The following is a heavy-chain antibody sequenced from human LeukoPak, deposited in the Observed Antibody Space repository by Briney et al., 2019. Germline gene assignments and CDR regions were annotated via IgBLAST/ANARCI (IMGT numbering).Heavy chain of an antibody. CDR1: GYTFTSYA. D-gene: IGHD1-26*01. V-gene: IGHV1-3*01. CDR3: ATVEWELLFFDY. Sequence: ASVKVSCKASGYTFTSYAMHWVRQAPGQRLEWMGWINAGNGNTKYSQKFQGRVTITRDTSASTAYMELSSLRSEDTAVYYCATVEWELLFFDYWGQGTLVTVSS. J-gene: IGHJ4*02. CDR2: INAGNGNT.